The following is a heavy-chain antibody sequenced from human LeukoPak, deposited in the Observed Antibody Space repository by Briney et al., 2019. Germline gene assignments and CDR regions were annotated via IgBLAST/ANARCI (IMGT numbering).Heavy chain of an antibody. D-gene: IGHD3-10*01. CDR1: GGSISSSSYY. CDR2: IYYSGST. Sequence: NPSETLSLTCTVSGGSISSSSYYWGWIRQPPGKGLEWIGSIYYSGSTYYNPSLKSRVTISVDTSKNQFSLKLSSVTAADTAVYYCARDSPIGENGMDVWGQGTTVTVSS. V-gene: IGHV4-39*07. CDR3: ARDSPIGENGMDV. J-gene: IGHJ6*02.